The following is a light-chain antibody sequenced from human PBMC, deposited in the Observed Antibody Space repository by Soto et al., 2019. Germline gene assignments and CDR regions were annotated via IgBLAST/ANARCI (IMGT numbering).Light chain of an antibody. J-gene: IGLJ3*02. CDR3: QSYDSSLSGWV. Sequence: QSVLTQPPSVSGAPGQRVTISCTGSSSNIGAGYDVHWYQQLPGTAPKLIIYGNRNRPSGVPDRISGSNSGTSASLAITGLQAEDEADYYCQSYDSSLSGWVFGGGTKLTVL. CDR2: GNR. V-gene: IGLV1-40*01. CDR1: SSNIGAGYD.